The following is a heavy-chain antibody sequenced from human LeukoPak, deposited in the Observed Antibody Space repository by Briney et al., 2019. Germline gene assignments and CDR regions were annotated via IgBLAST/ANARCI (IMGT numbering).Heavy chain of an antibody. J-gene: IGHJ4*02. Sequence: PGGSLRLSCAASGFTFSSYAMHWVRQAPGKGLEWVANIKQDGNEKYYVDSVKGRFTISRDNAKNSLYLQMNSLRAEDTAVYYCARRYFDCWGQGTLVTVSS. CDR3: ARRYFDC. CDR1: GFTFSSYA. V-gene: IGHV3-7*01. CDR2: IKQDGNEK. D-gene: IGHD2-15*01.